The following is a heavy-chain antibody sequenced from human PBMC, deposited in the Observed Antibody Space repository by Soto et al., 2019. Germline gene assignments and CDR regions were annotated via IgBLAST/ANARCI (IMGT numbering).Heavy chain of an antibody. D-gene: IGHD4-17*01. J-gene: IGHJ3*02. Sequence: EVQLLESGGGLVQTGGSLRLSCSASGFTFRNYAMSWIRQAPGKGLQWISTLGGSGSVTHYADSVKGRITISRDNAKNTLFLQMSSMRVEDMATYFCAKAWYGDYFDAVDIWGQGTGVTVSS. CDR3: AKAWYGDYFDAVDI. CDR1: GFTFRNYA. V-gene: IGHV3-23*01. CDR2: LGGSGSVT.